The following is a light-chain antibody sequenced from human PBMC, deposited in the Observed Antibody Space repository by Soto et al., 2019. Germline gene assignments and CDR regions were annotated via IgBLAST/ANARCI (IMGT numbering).Light chain of an antibody. CDR2: GAS. CDR1: QSINTY. J-gene: IGKJ1*01. V-gene: IGKV1-39*01. Sequence: DIQMTQSPSSLSASVGDRVTITCQTSQSINTYLNWYQQKPGKAPKLLIYGASSLQSGVPLRFSGSGSGTDFTLTISSLEPEDFATYYCQQSYSTPWTFGQGTKVDIK. CDR3: QQSYSTPWT.